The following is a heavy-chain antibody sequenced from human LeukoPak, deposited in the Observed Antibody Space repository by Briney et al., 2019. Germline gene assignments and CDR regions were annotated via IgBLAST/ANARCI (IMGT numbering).Heavy chain of an antibody. CDR1: GFTFDDYG. CDR3: ARVYYDSSGYGGFDY. D-gene: IGHD3-22*01. V-gene: IGHV3-20*04. J-gene: IGHJ4*02. Sequence: GGSLRLSCAASGFTFDDYGMSWVRPAPGKGLEWVSGINWNGGSTGYADSVKGRFTISRDNAKNSLYLQMNSLRAEDTALYYCARVYYDSSGYGGFDYWGQGTLVTVSS. CDR2: INWNGGST.